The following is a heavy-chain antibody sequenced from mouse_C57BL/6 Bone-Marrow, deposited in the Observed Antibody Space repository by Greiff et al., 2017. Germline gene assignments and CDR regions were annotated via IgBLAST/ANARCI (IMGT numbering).Heavy chain of an antibody. CDR3: ARLMITTYDMDY. V-gene: IGHV5-2*01. Sequence: EVQLQESGGGLVQPGESLKLSCESNEYEFPSHDMSWVRKTPEKRLELVAAINSDGGSTYYPDTMERRFIISRDNTKKTQYLQMSSLRSEDTALYYCARLMITTYDMDYWGQGTSVTVSS. CDR2: INSDGGST. CDR1: EYEFPSHD. J-gene: IGHJ4*01. D-gene: IGHD2-4*01.